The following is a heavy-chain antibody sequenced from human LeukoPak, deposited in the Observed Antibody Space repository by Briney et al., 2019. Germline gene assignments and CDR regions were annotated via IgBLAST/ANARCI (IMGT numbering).Heavy chain of an antibody. CDR3: ARTVYDLRGQRLIPGLDY. CDR1: GFTFSSYA. CDR2: NGTIISTT. D-gene: IGHD6-25*01. Sequence: GGSLRLSCAASGFTFSSYAMSWVRQAPGKGLEWVSYNGTIISTTYYADSVKGRFTVSRDDAKGSLYLQMSSLRAEDTAVYYCARTVYDLRGQRLIPGLDYWGQGTLVTVSS. J-gene: IGHJ4*02. V-gene: IGHV3-48*04.